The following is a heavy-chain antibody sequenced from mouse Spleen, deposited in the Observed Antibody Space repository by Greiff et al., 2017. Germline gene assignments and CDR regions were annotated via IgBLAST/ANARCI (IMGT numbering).Heavy chain of an antibody. D-gene: IGHD1-1*01. CDR3: TTGYGSSYAMDY. Sequence: VQLQQSGAELVRPGASVKLSCTASGFNIKDDYMHWVKQRPEQGLEWIGWIDPENGDTEYASKFQGKATITADTSSNTAYLQLSSLTSEDTAVYYCTTGYGSSYAMDYWGHGTSVTVSS. J-gene: IGHJ4*01. V-gene: IGHV14-4*01. CDR1: GFNIKDDY. CDR2: IDPENGDT.